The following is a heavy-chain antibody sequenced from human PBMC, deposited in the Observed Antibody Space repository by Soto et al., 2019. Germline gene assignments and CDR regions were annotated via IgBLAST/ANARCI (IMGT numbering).Heavy chain of an antibody. CDR2: ISDSGNTI. J-gene: IGHJ5*01. V-gene: IGHV3-23*01. D-gene: IGHD5-18*01. CDR3: AKKPVTLLGYDCFGS. CDR1: GFTFNSYS. Sequence: GGSLRLSCVASGFTFNSYSMSWVRQVPGKGLEWVSIISDSGNTIFHRDSVKGRFSISRDNSKNTLYLQMNSLRAEDTAIYYCAKKPVTLLGYDCFGSWGQGTLVTVSS.